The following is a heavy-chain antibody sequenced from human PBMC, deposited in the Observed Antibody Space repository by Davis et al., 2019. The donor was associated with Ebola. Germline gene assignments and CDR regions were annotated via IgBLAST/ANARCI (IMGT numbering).Heavy chain of an antibody. V-gene: IGHV3-64D*08. CDR2: ISGNGGNT. Sequence: GESLKISCSASGFTFSSYAMHWVRQAPGKGLEYVSAISGNGGNTYYADSVKGRFTISRDNSKNTLYLQMSSLRAEDTAVYYCVKDLKQLGRDFDYWGQGTLVTVSS. CDR1: GFTFSSYA. J-gene: IGHJ4*02. CDR3: VKDLKQLGRDFDY. D-gene: IGHD6-6*01.